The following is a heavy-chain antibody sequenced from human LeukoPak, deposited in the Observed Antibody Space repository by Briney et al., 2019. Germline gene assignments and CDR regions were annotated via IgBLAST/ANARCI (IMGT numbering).Heavy chain of an antibody. J-gene: IGHJ6*02. CDR2: IWYDGSNK. CDR1: GFTFSSYG. Sequence: GRSLRLSCAASGFTFSSYGMHWVRQAPGTGLEWVAVIWYDGSNKYYADSVKGRFTISRDNSKNTLYLQMNSLRAEDTAVYYCARQRGYCSSTSCSYYGMDVWGQGTTVTVSS. D-gene: IGHD2-2*01. V-gene: IGHV3-33*01. CDR3: ARQRGYCSSTSCSYYGMDV.